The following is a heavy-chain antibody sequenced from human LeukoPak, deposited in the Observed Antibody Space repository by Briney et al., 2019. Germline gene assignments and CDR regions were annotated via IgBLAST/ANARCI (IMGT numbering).Heavy chain of an antibody. Sequence: SETLSLTCTVSGGSISSGGYYWSWIRQHPGKGLEWIGYIYYSGSTYYNPSLKSRVTISVDTSKNQFSLKLSSVTAADTAVYYCARETNLIYSGSWFDYWGQGTLVTVSS. D-gene: IGHD6-13*01. CDR1: GGSISSGGYY. CDR3: ARETNLIYSGSWFDY. J-gene: IGHJ4*02. V-gene: IGHV4-31*03. CDR2: IYYSGST.